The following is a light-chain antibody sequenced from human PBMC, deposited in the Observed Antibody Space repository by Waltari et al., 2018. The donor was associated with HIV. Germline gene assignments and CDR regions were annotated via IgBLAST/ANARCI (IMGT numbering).Light chain of an antibody. J-gene: IGLJ2*01. Sequence: QSALTQTPSASGSPAQSVTIPCPASSTDLAASKLVSWHQPHPGKAPRLIISDVNKRPSGVPDRFSGSKSGNTASLTVSGLQAEDEATYYCSSDGGTSDVRTRKFHVIFGGGTRLTVL. CDR1: STDLAASKL. CDR2: DVN. CDR3: SSDGGTSDVRTRKFHVI. V-gene: IGLV2-8*01.